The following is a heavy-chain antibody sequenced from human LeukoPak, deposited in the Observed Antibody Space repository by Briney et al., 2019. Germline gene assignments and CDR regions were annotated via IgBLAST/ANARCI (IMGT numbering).Heavy chain of an antibody. V-gene: IGHV3-23*01. J-gene: IGHJ4*02. D-gene: IGHD3-22*01. CDR3: AKDLGPYYYDSSGIYFDY. CDR1: GFTFSSYA. Sequence: GGSLRLSCAASGFTFSSYAMSWVRQAPGKGLEWVSAISGSGGSTYYADSVKGRFTISRDNSKNTLYLQMNSLRAEDTAVYYCAKDLGPYYYDSSGIYFDYWGQGTLVTVSS. CDR2: ISGSGGST.